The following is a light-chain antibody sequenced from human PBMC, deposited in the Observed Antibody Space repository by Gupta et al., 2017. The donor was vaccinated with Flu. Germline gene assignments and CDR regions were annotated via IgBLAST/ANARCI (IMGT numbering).Light chain of an antibody. Sequence: LSLSPGEVAAISCRASQSISGSYLSLYQQKPGQAHRLLIYVASSRATGIPDRFSCSGSGTDFTLTISRLEPEDFAVYYCQQYGSYTYGLTFGQGTKVEIK. J-gene: IGKJ2*01. CDR1: QSISGSY. CDR3: QQYGSYTYGLT. CDR2: VAS. V-gene: IGKV3-20*01.